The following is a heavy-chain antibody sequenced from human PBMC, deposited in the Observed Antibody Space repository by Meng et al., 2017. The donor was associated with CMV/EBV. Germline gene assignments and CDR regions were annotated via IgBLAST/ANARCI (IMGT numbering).Heavy chain of an antibody. CDR2: IYYSGST. CDR3: ARHTRYCSSTSCLNWYFDL. J-gene: IGHJ2*01. V-gene: IGHV4-39*01. Sequence: SETLSLTCTVSGGSISSSRYYWGWIRQPPGKGLEWIGSIYYSGSTYYNPSLKSRVTISVDTSKNQFSLKLSSVTAADTAVYYCARHTRYCSSTSCLNWYFDLWGRGTLVTVSS. D-gene: IGHD2-2*01. CDR1: GGSISSSRYY.